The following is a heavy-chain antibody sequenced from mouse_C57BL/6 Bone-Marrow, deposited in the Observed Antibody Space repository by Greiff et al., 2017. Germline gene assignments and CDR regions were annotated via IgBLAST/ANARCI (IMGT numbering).Heavy chain of an antibody. V-gene: IGHV1-72*01. CDR2: IDPNSGGT. Sequence: QVQLKESGAELVKPGASVKISCKASGYAFSSYWMNWVKQRPGKGLEWIGRIDPNSGGTKYNEKFKSKATLTVDKPSSTAYMQLSSLTSEDSAVYYCGPGWLLDYWGQGTTLTVSS. CDR3: GPGWLLDY. CDR1: GYAFSSYW. D-gene: IGHD2-3*01. J-gene: IGHJ2*01.